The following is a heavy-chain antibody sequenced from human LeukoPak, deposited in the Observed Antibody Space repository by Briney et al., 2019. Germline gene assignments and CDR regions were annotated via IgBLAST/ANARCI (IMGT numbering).Heavy chain of an antibody. Sequence: SGPALVKPTQTLTLTCTFSGFSLSTSAMCVSWIRQPPGKALEWLARIDWDDDKYYSTSLKTRLTISKDTSKNQVVLTVTNMNPVDTATYYCARIMVRGVTHAFDIWGQGTMVTVSS. J-gene: IGHJ3*02. V-gene: IGHV2-70*11. CDR3: ARIMVRGVTHAFDI. D-gene: IGHD3-10*01. CDR1: GFSLSTSAMC. CDR2: IDWDDDK.